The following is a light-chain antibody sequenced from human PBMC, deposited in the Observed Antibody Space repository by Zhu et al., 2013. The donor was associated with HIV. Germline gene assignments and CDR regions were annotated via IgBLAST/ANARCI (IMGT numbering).Light chain of an antibody. CDR2: GAS. Sequence: EIVLTQSPGTLSLSPGERATLSCRASQSVSSSYLAWYQQKPGQAPRLLIYGASSRATGIPDRFSGSGSGTEFTLSISSLQSEDVAVYYCQQYNNWPPWTFGQGTKVEIK. CDR1: QSVSSSY. J-gene: IGKJ1*01. V-gene: IGKV3-20*01. CDR3: QQYNNWPPWT.